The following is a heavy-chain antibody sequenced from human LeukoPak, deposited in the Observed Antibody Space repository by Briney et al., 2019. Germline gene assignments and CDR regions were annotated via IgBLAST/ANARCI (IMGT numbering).Heavy chain of an antibody. D-gene: IGHD6-13*01. Sequence: SETLSLTCTVSGGSISSYYWSWIRQPPGKGLEWIGYIYYSGSTNYNPSLKSRVTISVDTSKNQFSLKLSSVTAADTAVYYCARGGPYSSSWYVPHFDYWGQGTLVTVSS. CDR3: ARGGPYSSSWYVPHFDY. V-gene: IGHV4-59*12. CDR2: IYYSGST. J-gene: IGHJ4*02. CDR1: GGSISSYY.